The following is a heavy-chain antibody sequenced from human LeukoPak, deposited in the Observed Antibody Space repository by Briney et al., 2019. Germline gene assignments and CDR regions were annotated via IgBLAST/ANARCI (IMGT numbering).Heavy chain of an antibody. J-gene: IGHJ5*02. CDR1: GYSFTSYW. CDR3: ARRLGYCSGGSCYSGGWFDP. Sequence: GESLKISCKGSGYSFTSYWIGWVRQMPGKGLEWMGIIYPGDSDTRYSPSSQGQVTISADKSISTAYLQWSSLKASDTAMYYCARRLGYCSGGSCYSGGWFDPWGQGTLVTVSS. V-gene: IGHV5-51*01. CDR2: IYPGDSDT. D-gene: IGHD2-15*01.